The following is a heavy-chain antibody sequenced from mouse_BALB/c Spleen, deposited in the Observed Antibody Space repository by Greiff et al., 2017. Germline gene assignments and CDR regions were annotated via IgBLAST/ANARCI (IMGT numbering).Heavy chain of an antibody. CDR2: ISSGGST. CDR3: ARRGTSGGWFAY. D-gene: IGHD2-14*01. V-gene: IGHV5-6-5*01. J-gene: IGHJ3*01. Sequence: VKVVESGGGLVKPGGSLKLSCAASGFTFSSYAMSWVRQTPEKRLEWVASISSGGSTYYPDSVKGRFTISRDNARNILYLQMSSLRSEDTAMYYCARRGTSGGWFAYWGQGTLVTVSA. CDR1: GFTFSSYA.